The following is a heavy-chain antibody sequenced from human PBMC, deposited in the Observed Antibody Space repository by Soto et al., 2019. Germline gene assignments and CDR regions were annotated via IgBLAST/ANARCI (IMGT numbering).Heavy chain of an antibody. CDR1: GFPVSTYW. V-gene: IGHV3-74*01. Sequence: GGSLRLSCAASGFPVSTYWMHWVRQAPGKGPVWVSRINNDGSTTRYADSVKGRFTIARDNAKNTLYLQMNSLRAEDTAVYYCASQGLYYYGLDVWGQGTTVTVSS. CDR2: INNDGSTT. J-gene: IGHJ6*02. CDR3: ASQGLYYYGLDV.